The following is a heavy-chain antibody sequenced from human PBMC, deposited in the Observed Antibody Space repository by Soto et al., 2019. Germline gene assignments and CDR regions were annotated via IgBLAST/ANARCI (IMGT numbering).Heavy chain of an antibody. J-gene: IGHJ3*02. CDR1: GYTLTELS. CDR3: TTAPVLRFLEWLFPDAFDI. D-gene: IGHD3-3*01. CDR2: FDPEDGET. Sequence: ASVKVSCKVSGYTLTELSMHWVRQAPGKGLEWMGGFDPEDGETIYAQKFQGRVTMTEDTSTDTLYLQMNSLKTEDTAVYYCTTAPVLRFLEWLFPDAFDIWGQGTMVTVSS. V-gene: IGHV1-24*01.